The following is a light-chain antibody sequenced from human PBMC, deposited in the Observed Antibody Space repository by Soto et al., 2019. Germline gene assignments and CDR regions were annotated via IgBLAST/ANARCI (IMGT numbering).Light chain of an antibody. CDR2: DTS. CDR1: QSVRDRY. V-gene: IGKV3-20*01. CDR3: QQYGSSPGT. Sequence: VFTQSASTLSLSPGERATLSCRASQSVRDRYLAWYQQKPGQAPSLLIYDTSTRATGVPDRFSGSGSGTDFALTISSVEPDDFAIYFCQQYGSSPGTFGQGTKVDIK. J-gene: IGKJ1*01.